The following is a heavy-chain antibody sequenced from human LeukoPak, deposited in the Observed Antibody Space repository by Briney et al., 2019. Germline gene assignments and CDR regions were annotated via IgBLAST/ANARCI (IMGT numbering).Heavy chain of an antibody. CDR2: IWYDGSND. J-gene: IGHJ3*01. CDR1: GFTFSNYA. D-gene: IGHD3-10*02. V-gene: IGHV3-33*08. Sequence: PGGSLRLSCAASGFTFSNYAMSWARQAPGKGLEWVAVIWYDGSNDYYADAVKGRFTISRDNSKNTVHLQMNSLRVEDTSVYFCAREISMFVNAFDLWGQGTLVTVTS. CDR3: AREISMFVNAFDL.